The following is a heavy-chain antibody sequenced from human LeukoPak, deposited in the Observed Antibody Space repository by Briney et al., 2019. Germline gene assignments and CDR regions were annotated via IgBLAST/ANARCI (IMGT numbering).Heavy chain of an antibody. CDR1: GGSISSGGYS. Sequence: SETLSLTCAVSGGSISSGGYSWSWIRQPPGKGLEWIGYIYHSGSTYYNPSLKSRVTISVYRSKNQFSLKLSSVTAADTAVYYCARGLDYYGSGSWDYWGQGTLVTVSS. J-gene: IGHJ4*02. D-gene: IGHD3-10*01. CDR2: IYHSGST. V-gene: IGHV4-30-2*01. CDR3: ARGLDYYGSGSWDY.